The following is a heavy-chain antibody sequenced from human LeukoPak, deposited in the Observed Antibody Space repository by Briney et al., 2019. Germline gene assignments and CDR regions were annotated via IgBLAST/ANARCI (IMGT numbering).Heavy chain of an antibody. Sequence: GASVKVSCKDSGYTFTSYDINWVRQATGQGLEWMGWINPNSGNTGYAQKFQGRVTMTRNTSISTAYMELSSLRSEDTAVYYCAKDYDILTGYLWGQGTLVTVSS. V-gene: IGHV1-8*01. CDR1: GYTFTSYD. J-gene: IGHJ4*02. CDR2: INPNSGNT. D-gene: IGHD3-9*01. CDR3: AKDYDILTGYL.